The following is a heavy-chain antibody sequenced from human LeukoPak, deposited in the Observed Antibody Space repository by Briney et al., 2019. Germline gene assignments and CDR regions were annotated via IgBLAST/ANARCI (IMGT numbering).Heavy chain of an antibody. V-gene: IGHV3-74*01. CDR3: ARGFRDY. CDR1: GFIFSSYW. D-gene: IGHD3-3*01. Sequence: PGGSLRLPCAASGFIFSSYWMHWVRQAPGRGLVWVSRIKNDGSSTSYADSVKGRFTISRDNAKNTLYLQMNSLRAEDTAVYYCARGFRDYWGQGTLVTVSS. CDR2: IKNDGSST. J-gene: IGHJ4*02.